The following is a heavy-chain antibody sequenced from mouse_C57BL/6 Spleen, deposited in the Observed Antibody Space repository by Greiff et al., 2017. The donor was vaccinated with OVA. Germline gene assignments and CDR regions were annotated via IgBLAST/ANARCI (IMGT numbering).Heavy chain of an antibody. V-gene: IGHV5-17*01. CDR3: SRRAQATIYFGY. CDR1: GFTFSDYG. J-gene: IGHJ2*01. D-gene: IGHD3-2*02. CDR2: ISSGSSNI. Sequence: EVKLMESGGGLVKPGGSLKLSCAASGFTFSDYGMHWVRQAPEKGLEWVAYISSGSSNIYYAEKVKGRFTISRDNATSTQLLHMTRLWSEDTAMDYCSRRAQATIYFGYWGQGTTLTVSS.